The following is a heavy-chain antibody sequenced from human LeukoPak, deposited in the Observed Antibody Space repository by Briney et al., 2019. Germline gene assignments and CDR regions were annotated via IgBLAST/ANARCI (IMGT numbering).Heavy chain of an antibody. J-gene: IGHJ4*02. CDR3: ARWRGSSGYYPW. V-gene: IGHV1-2*02. Sequence: VASVKVSCKASGYTFTGYYMHWVRQAPGQGLEWMGWINPNSGGTNYAQKFQGRVTMTRDTSISTAYMELSRLRSDDTAVYYCARWRGSSGYYPWWGQGTLVTVST. CDR1: GYTFTGYY. D-gene: IGHD3-22*01. CDR2: INPNSGGT.